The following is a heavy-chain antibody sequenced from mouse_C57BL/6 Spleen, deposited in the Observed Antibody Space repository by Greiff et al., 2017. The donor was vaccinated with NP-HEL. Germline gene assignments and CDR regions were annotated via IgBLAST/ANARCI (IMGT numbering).Heavy chain of an antibody. Sequence: EVHLVESGGGLVKPGGSLKLSCAASGFTFSSYAMSWVRQTPEKRLEWVATISDGGSYTYYPDNVKGRFTISRDNAKNNLYLQMSHLKSEDTAMYYCAREDDGSSMDYWGQGTSVTVSS. J-gene: IGHJ4*01. CDR1: GFTFSSYA. CDR3: AREDDGSSMDY. V-gene: IGHV5-4*01. CDR2: ISDGGSYT.